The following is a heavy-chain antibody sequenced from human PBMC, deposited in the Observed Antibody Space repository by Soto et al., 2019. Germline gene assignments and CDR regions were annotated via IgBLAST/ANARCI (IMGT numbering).Heavy chain of an antibody. CDR1: GFTFDDYA. J-gene: IGHJ4*02. CDR2: ISWNSDTT. CDR3: AKERDSSLSVVIWDY. V-gene: IGHV3-9*01. Sequence: EVQLVESGGGLVQPGRSLRLSCAASGFTFDDYAMHWVRQGRGKGLEWVSSISWNSDTTYYPDSVRGRFTISRDNAKNSLYLHMNSLRPEDTAVYYCAKERDSSLSVVIWDYWGQGTLVTVSS. D-gene: IGHD6-19*01.